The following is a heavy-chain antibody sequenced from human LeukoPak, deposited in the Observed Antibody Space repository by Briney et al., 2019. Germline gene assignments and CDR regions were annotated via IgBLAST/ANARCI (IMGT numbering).Heavy chain of an antibody. D-gene: IGHD3-22*01. Sequence: GGSLRLSCAASGFTFSSYAMSWVRQAPGKGLEWVSAISGSGGSTYYADSVKGRFTISRDNSKNTLYLQMNSLRAEDTAVYYCAKSWHDYDSSGPLTPAGYWGQGTLVTVSS. J-gene: IGHJ4*02. CDR3: AKSWHDYDSSGPLTPAGY. V-gene: IGHV3-23*01. CDR1: GFTFSSYA. CDR2: ISGSGGST.